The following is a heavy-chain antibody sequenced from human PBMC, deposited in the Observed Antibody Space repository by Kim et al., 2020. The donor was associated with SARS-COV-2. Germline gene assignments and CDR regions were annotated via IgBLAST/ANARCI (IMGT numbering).Heavy chain of an antibody. V-gene: IGHV3-15*01. CDR3: TRRYYDFWSGYYAFDY. CDR2: IKSKTDGGTT. J-gene: IGHJ4*02. Sequence: GGSLRLSCAASGFTFSNAWMSWVRQAPGKGLEWVGRIKSKTDGGTTDYAAPVKGRFTISRDDSKNTLYLQMNSLKTEDTAVYYCTRRYYDFWSGYYAFDYWGQGTLVTVSS. D-gene: IGHD3-3*01. CDR1: GFTFSNAW.